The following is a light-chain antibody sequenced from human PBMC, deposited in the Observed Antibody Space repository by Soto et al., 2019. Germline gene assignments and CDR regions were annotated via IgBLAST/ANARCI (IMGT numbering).Light chain of an antibody. Sequence: QSALTQPPSASGSPGQSVTISCAGTSSDVGGYNYVSWYQQHPGKAPKLMIYEVSKRPSGVPDRFSGSKFGNTASLTVSGLQAEDEADYYCSSYAGSHYVFGTGTKVTVL. V-gene: IGLV2-8*01. CDR3: SSYAGSHYV. CDR1: SSDVGGYNY. CDR2: EVS. J-gene: IGLJ1*01.